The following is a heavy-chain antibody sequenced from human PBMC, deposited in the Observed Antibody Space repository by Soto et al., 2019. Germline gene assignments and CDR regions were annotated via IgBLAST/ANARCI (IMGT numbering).Heavy chain of an antibody. CDR2: ISSSSVTI. Sequence: EVQLVESGGGLVQPGGSLRLSCAASGFTCSTYSLNWVRQAPGKGLEWVSYISSSSVTINYADSVKGRFTISGDNAKNSLYLQMTSLREEHTAVYYWARYRLGGSGGGCDSCYYGMDVWGAGTTVTVSS. CDR1: GFTCSTYS. V-gene: IGHV3-48*02. J-gene: IGHJ6*02. CDR3: ARYRLGGSGGGCDSCYYGMDV. D-gene: IGHD2-15*01.